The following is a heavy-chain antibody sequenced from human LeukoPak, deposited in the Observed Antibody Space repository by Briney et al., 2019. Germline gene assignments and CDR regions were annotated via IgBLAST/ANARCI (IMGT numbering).Heavy chain of an antibody. CDR2: MNPNSGNT. D-gene: IGHD2-2*01. Sequence: ASVKVSCKASGYTFTSYDINWVRQATGQGLEWMGWMNPNSGNTGYAQKFQGRVAMTRNTSISTAYMELSSLRSEDTAVYYCARGALRCTSCYSRFDPWGQGTLVTVSS. CDR3: ARGALRCTSCYSRFDP. J-gene: IGHJ5*02. V-gene: IGHV1-8*01. CDR1: GYTFTSYD.